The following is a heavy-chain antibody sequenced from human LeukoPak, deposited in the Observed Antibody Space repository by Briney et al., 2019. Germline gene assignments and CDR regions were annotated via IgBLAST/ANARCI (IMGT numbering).Heavy chain of an antibody. CDR3: AKMWIQLRGYYYGMDV. V-gene: IGHV3-66*01. CDR2: IYSGGST. D-gene: IGHD5-18*01. J-gene: IGHJ6*02. CDR1: GFTVSSNY. Sequence: GGSLRLSCAASGFTVSSNYMSWVRQAPGKGLEWVSVIYSGGSTYYADSVKGRFTISRDNSKNTLYLQMNSLRAEDTAVYYCAKMWIQLRGYYYGMDVWGQGTTVTVSS.